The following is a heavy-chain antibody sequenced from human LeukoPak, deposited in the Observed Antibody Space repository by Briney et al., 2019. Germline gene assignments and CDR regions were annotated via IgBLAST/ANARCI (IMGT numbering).Heavy chain of an antibody. CDR3: ASLVSRSWYRALDY. V-gene: IGHV4-34*01. Sequence: SETLSLTCAVYGGSFSGYYWSWIRQPPGKGLEWIGEINHSGSTNYNPSLKSRVTISVDTPKNQFSLKLSSVTAADTAVYYCASLVSRSWYRALDYWGQGTLVTVSS. CDR1: GGSFSGYY. CDR2: INHSGST. J-gene: IGHJ4*02. D-gene: IGHD6-13*01.